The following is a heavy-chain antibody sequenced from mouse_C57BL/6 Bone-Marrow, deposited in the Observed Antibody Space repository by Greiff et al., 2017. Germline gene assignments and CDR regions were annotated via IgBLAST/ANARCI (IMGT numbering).Heavy chain of an antibody. V-gene: IGHV1-81*01. CDR2: IYPRSGNT. Sequence: QVQLQQSGAELARPGASVKLSCKASGYTFTSYGISWVKQRTGQGLEWIGEIYPRSGNTYYNEKFKGKATLTAAKSSSTAYMELRSLTSEDSAVYFCARGYYGSSYVLYWYFDVWGTGTTVTVSS. D-gene: IGHD1-1*01. CDR1: GYTFTSYG. J-gene: IGHJ1*03. CDR3: ARGYYGSSYVLYWYFDV.